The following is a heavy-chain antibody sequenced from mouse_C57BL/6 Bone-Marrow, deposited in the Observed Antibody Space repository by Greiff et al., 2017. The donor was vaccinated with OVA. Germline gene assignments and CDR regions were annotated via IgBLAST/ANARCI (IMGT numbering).Heavy chain of an antibody. CDR3: TSLANWDGYFDV. Sequence: VQLQQSGTVLARPGASVKMSCKTSGYTFTSYWMHWVKQRPGQGLEWIGAIYPGNSDTSYNQKFKGKAKLTAVTSASTAYMELSSLTNEDSAVYYCTSLANWDGYFDVWGTGTTVTVSS. V-gene: IGHV1-5*01. D-gene: IGHD4-1*01. CDR2: IYPGNSDT. CDR1: GYTFTSYW. J-gene: IGHJ1*03.